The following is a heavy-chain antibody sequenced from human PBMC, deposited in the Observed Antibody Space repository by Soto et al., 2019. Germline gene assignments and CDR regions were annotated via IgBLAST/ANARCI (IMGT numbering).Heavy chain of an antibody. Sequence: PSETLSLTCTVSGGSISSGDYYWSWIRQPPGKGLEWIGYIYYSGSTYYNPSLKSRVTISVDTSKNQFSLKLSSVTAADTAVYYCASNSYGYICCDHWGQGTLVTVSS. V-gene: IGHV4-30-4*01. CDR1: GGSISSGDYY. CDR3: ASNSYGYICCDH. J-gene: IGHJ4*02. CDR2: IYYSGST. D-gene: IGHD5-18*01.